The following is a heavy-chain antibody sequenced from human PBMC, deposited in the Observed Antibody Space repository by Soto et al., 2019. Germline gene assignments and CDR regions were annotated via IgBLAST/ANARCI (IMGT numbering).Heavy chain of an antibody. V-gene: IGHV3-21*01. CDR1: GFTFSSCS. D-gene: IGHD3-3*01. CDR3: ARADYDFWSGYSNYFDY. J-gene: IGHJ4*02. CDR2: ISSSSSYI. Sequence: EVQLVESGGGLVKPGGSLRLSCAASGFTFSSCSMNWVRQAPGKGLEWVSSISSSSSYIYYADSVKGRFTISRDNAKNSLYLQMNSLRAEDTAVYYCARADYDFWSGYSNYFDYWGQGTLVTVSS.